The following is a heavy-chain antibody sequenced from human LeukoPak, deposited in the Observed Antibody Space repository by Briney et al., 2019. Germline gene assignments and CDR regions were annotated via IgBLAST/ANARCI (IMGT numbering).Heavy chain of an antibody. CDR3: ARQTYYDILTGSEFDY. J-gene: IGHJ4*02. V-gene: IGHV4-39*01. CDR1: GGSISSSSYY. Sequence: SETLSLTCTVSGGSISSSSYYWGWIRQPPGKGLEWIGSIYYSGSTYYNPSLKSRVTISVDTSKNQFSLKLSSVTAADTAAYYCARQTYYDILTGSEFDYWGQGTLVTVSS. CDR2: IYYSGST. D-gene: IGHD3-9*01.